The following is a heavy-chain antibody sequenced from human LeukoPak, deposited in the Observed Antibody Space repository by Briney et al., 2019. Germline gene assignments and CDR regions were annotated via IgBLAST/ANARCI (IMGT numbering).Heavy chain of an antibody. D-gene: IGHD3-10*01. J-gene: IGHJ6*04. CDR3: AREDGGYYYYYGMDV. CDR1: GYTFTSYA. Sequence: GASAKVSCKASGYTFTSYAMHWVRQAPGQRLEWMGWINAGNGNTKYSQKFQGRVTITRDTSASTAYMGLSSLRSEDTAVYYCAREDGGYYYYYGMDVWGKGTTVTVSS. V-gene: IGHV1-3*01. CDR2: INAGNGNT.